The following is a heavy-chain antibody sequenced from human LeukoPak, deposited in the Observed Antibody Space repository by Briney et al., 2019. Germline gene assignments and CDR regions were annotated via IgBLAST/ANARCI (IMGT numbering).Heavy chain of an antibody. J-gene: IGHJ4*02. Sequence: GGSLRLSCAASGFTFSSYEMNWVRQAPGKGLEWVSYISSSGSTIYYADSVKGRITISRDNAKNSVYLQMNSLRDEDTAVYYCARVGGGSSGWYGGSGIDYWGQGTLVTVSS. D-gene: IGHD6-19*01. CDR3: ARVGGGSSGWYGGSGIDY. CDR2: ISSSGSTI. CDR1: GFTFSSYE. V-gene: IGHV3-48*03.